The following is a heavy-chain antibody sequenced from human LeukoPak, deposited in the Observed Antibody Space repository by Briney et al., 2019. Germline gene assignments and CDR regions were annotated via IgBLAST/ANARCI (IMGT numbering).Heavy chain of an antibody. J-gene: IGHJ5*02. V-gene: IGHV1-18*01. D-gene: IGHD3-3*01. Sequence: ASVKVSCKASGYTFTSYGISWVRQAPGQGLEWMGWISAYNGNTNYAQKLRGRVTMTTDTSTSTAYMELRSLRSDDTAVYYCARVDYDFWSGYPWGQGTLVTVSS. CDR2: ISAYNGNT. CDR3: ARVDYDFWSGYP. CDR1: GYTFTSYG.